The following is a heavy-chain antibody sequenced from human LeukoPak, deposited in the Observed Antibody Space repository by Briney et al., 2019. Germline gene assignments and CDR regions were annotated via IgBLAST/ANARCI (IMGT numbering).Heavy chain of an antibody. CDR2: INRSGST. Sequence: SETLSLTCAVYGGSFSGYYWSWIRQPPGKGLEWIGEINRSGSTNYNPSLKSRVTISVDTSKNQFSLKLSSVTAADTAVYYCARSPSPYYDFWSGYSSYWYFDLWGRGTLVTVSS. D-gene: IGHD3-3*01. J-gene: IGHJ2*01. CDR3: ARSPSPYYDFWSGYSSYWYFDL. V-gene: IGHV4-34*01. CDR1: GGSFSGYY.